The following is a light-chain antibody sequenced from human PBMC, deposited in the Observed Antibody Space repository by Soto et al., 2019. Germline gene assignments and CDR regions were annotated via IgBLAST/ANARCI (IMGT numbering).Light chain of an antibody. CDR1: QGISSY. Sequence: TQLTQTPSYLSPAGEDSRTITCRASQGISSYLAWYQQKPGKAPKLLIYAASTLQSGVPSRFSGSGSGTAFTLSFSTLQLEDFATYFCEQLNSYPVTFGQGTRLEIK. J-gene: IGKJ5*01. CDR3: EQLNSYPVT. V-gene: IGKV1-9*01. CDR2: AAS.